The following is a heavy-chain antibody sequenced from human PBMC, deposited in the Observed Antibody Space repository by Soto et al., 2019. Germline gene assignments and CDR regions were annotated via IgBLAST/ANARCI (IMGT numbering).Heavy chain of an antibody. D-gene: IGHD2-2*01. J-gene: IGHJ6*02. CDR2: IIPIFGTA. V-gene: IGHV1-69*01. Sequence: QVQLVQSGAEVKKPGSSVKVSCKASGGTFSSYAISWVRQAPGQGLEWMGGIIPIFGTANYAQKFQGRVTITADESTSTAYMGLSSLRSEDTAVYYCARAGYCSSTSCYEGNYYYYGRDVWGQGTTVTVSS. CDR1: GGTFSSYA. CDR3: ARAGYCSSTSCYEGNYYYYGRDV.